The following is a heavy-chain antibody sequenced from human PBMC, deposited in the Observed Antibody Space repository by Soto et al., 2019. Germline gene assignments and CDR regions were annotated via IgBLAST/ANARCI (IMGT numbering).Heavy chain of an antibody. J-gene: IGHJ4*02. D-gene: IGHD2-21*02. CDR2: INPSGGST. CDR3: ARGVTAVGFDY. V-gene: IGHV1-46*01. Sequence: ASVKVSCKASGYTFTSYGISWVRQAPGQGLEWMGIINPSGGSTSYAQKFQGRVTMTRDTSTSTVYMELSSLRSEDTAVYYCARGVTAVGFDYWGQGTLVTVSS. CDR1: GYTFTSYG.